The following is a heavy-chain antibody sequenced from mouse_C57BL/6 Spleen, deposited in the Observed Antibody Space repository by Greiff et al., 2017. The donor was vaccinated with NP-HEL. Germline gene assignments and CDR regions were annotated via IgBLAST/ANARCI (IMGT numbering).Heavy chain of an antibody. CDR2: IYPSDSET. J-gene: IGHJ4*01. V-gene: IGHV1-61*01. D-gene: IGHD2-5*01. CDR1: GYTFTSYW. CDR3: ARNTYYSNPYAMDY. Sequence: VQLQQPGAELVRPGSSVKLSCKASGYTFTSYWMDWVKQRPGQGLEWIGNIYPSDSETHYNQKFKDKATLTVDKSSSTAYMQLSSLTSEDSAVYYCARNTYYSNPYAMDYWGQGTSVTVSS.